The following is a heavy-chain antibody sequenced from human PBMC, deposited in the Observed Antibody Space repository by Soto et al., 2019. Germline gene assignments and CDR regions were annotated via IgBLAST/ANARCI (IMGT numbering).Heavy chain of an antibody. V-gene: IGHV3-23*01. CDR3: AKGRGQNCNFDY. CDR1: GFTFSSYA. J-gene: IGHJ4*02. D-gene: IGHD3-10*01. CDR2: ISGSGGTA. Sequence: EVQLLESGGGSVQPGGSLRLSCAASGFTFSSYAMHWVRRPPGKGLEWVSSISGSGGTAYYADSVKGRFSISRDSLVTTLYLQMTSLRAGDTAVYYCAKGRGQNCNFDYWGQGTLVTVSP.